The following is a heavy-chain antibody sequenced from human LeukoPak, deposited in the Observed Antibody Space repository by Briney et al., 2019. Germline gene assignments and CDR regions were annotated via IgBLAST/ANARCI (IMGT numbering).Heavy chain of an antibody. CDR2: IKSKTDGGTT. V-gene: IGHV3-15*01. CDR3: ARAAHLVVTVDI. J-gene: IGHJ3*02. Sequence: GGSLRLSCAASGFTFSNAWMSWVRQAPGKGLEWVGRIKSKTDGGTTDYAAPVKGRFTISRDDSKNTLYLQMNSLRAEDTAVYYCARAAHLVVTVDIWGQGTMVTVSS. D-gene: IGHD2-21*02. CDR1: GFTFSNAW.